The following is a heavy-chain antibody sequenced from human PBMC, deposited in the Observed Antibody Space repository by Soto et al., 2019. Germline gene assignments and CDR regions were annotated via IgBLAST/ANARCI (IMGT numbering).Heavy chain of an antibody. CDR3: VRNKDYFADSAYTAYSH. J-gene: IGHJ4*02. CDR2: VTWNGAST. Sequence: EVQLVESGGGLVEPGGSLRLSCTASGFTFDDYAMHWVRQAPGKGLEWVPHVTWNGASTGYADSVKGRFSISRDNARDYVYMQVNNLRTEDTAFYYCVRNKDYFADSAYTAYSHWGQGTLVTVSS. CDR1: GFTFDDYA. V-gene: IGHV3-9*01. D-gene: IGHD2-21*01.